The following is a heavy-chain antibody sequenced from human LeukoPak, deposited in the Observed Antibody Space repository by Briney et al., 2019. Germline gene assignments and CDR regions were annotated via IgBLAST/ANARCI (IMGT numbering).Heavy chain of an antibody. CDR1: GFTFSSYA. CDR3: AKAPTSYCTGGTCYCDY. D-gene: IGHD2-8*02. J-gene: IGHJ4*02. CDR2: ISGSGGST. V-gene: IGHV3-23*01. Sequence: GGSLRLSCAASGFTFSSYAMSWVRQAPGKGLEWVSAISGSGGSTYYADSVKGRFTISRDNSKNTLYLQMNSLRAEDTAVYYCAKAPTSYCTGGTCYCDYWGQGSLVTVSS.